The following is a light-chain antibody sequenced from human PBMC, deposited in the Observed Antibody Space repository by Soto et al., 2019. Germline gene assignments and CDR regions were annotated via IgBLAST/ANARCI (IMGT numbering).Light chain of an antibody. CDR2: GAS. V-gene: IGKV1-27*01. J-gene: IGKJ1*01. CDR1: QSISND. Sequence: DILMTQSPSSLSASVGDRVTITCRASQSISNDLAWYQQKPGKLPNLLIYGASTMQSGVPSRFSGSGSGTDFTLTISSLQPEDFATYYCQQSYSTPRTFGQGTKVDIK. CDR3: QQSYSTPRT.